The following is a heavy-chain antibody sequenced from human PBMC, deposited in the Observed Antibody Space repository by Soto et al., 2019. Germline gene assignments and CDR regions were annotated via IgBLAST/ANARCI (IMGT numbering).Heavy chain of an antibody. D-gene: IGHD3-3*01. CDR1: GYTFTSYG. Sequence: QVQLVQSGAEVKKPGASVKVSCKASGYTFTSYGISWVRQAPGQGLEWMGWISAYNGNTNYAQKLQGRVTMITDTSTSTAYMELRSLRSDDTAVYYCARDSMKDYDFWSGYYGYYYYGMDVWGQGTTVTVSS. CDR2: ISAYNGNT. V-gene: IGHV1-18*01. J-gene: IGHJ6*02. CDR3: ARDSMKDYDFWSGYYGYYYYGMDV.